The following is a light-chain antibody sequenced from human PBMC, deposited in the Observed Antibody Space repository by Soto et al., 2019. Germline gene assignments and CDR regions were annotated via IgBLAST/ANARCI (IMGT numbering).Light chain of an antibody. J-gene: IGLJ1*01. CDR3: AAWDDSLSVYV. CDR2: RNH. V-gene: IGLV1-47*01. Sequence: QFVLTQPPSASGAPGQRVTIFCFGKGSTIGSNHVYRYQQRPGTAAKLLLYRNHQRPSGVPDRFSGSKSGTSASLAISGLRSEDEADYYCAAWDDSLSVYVFGTGTKVTVL. CDR1: GSTIGSNH.